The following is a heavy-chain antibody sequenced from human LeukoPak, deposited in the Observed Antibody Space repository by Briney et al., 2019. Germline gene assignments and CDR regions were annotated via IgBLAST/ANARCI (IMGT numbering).Heavy chain of an antibody. Sequence: PSETLSLTCTVSGGSISSYYWSWIRQPLGKGLEWIGYIYYSGSTNYNPSLKSRVTISVDTSKNQFSLKLSSVTAADTAVYYCARLRTAMGVFDPWGQGTLVTVSS. V-gene: IGHV4-59*01. CDR3: ARLRTAMGVFDP. CDR2: IYYSGST. J-gene: IGHJ5*02. CDR1: GGSISSYY. D-gene: IGHD5-18*01.